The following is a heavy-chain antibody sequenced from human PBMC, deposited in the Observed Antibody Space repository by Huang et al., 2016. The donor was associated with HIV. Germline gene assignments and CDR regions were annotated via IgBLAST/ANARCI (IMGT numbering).Heavy chain of an antibody. J-gene: IGHJ3*02. CDR2: IYFDDSEA. V-gene: IGHV5-51*03. CDR3: ARRRRGGFDI. CDR1: RYNFAGDW. D-gene: IGHD2-15*01. Sequence: EVQLVQSGAEVKRPGESLKISCKGSRYNFAGDWLGWVSQMPGKGLAWMGSIYFDDSEARYSPSLQGQVTISADTSLYSSYLQWTSLRASDTAIFYCARRRRGGFDIWGQGTLVTVSS.